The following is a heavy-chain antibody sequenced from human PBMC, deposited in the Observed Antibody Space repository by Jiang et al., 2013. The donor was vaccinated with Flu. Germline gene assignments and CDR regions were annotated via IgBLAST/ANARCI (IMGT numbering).Heavy chain of an antibody. J-gene: IGHJ3*02. D-gene: IGHD3-10*01. CDR2: ISSSGSTI. V-gene: IGHV3-11*01. CDR3: ARGRGPREVRLDI. Sequence: YISSSGSTIYYADSVKGRFTISRDNAKNSLYLQMNSLRAEDTAVYYCARGRGPREVRLDIWGQGTMVTVSS.